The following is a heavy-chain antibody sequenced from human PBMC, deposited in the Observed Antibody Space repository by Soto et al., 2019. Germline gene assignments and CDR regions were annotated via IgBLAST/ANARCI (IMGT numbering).Heavy chain of an antibody. V-gene: IGHV4-59*01. CDR1: GGSITSYY. Sequence: QVQLQESGPGLVKPLETLSLTCTVPGGSITSYYWSWVRQPPGKGLEWIGYIYYNGNINYNPSLKSRLTISLDTSKNQFSLRLSSVTAAVTAVYYCATGRVYFGSEYWGQGTLVTVS. CDR3: ATGRVYFGSEY. CDR2: IYYNGNI. D-gene: IGHD3-10*01. J-gene: IGHJ4*02.